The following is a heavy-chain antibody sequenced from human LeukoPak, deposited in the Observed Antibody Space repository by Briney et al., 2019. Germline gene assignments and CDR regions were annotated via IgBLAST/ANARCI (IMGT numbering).Heavy chain of an antibody. CDR2: INHSGST. CDR1: GGSFSGYY. Sequence: SETLSLTCAVYGGSFSGYYWSWIRQPPGKGLEWIGEINHSGSTNYNPSLKSRVTISVDTSKNQFSPKQSSVTAADTAVYYCARRIRFQHWGQGTLVTVSS. CDR3: ARRIRFQH. V-gene: IGHV4-34*01. J-gene: IGHJ1*01. D-gene: IGHD2/OR15-2a*01.